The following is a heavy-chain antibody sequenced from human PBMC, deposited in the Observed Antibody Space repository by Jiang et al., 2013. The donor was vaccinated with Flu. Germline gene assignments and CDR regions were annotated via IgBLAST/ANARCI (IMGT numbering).Heavy chain of an antibody. CDR2: IYYSGST. J-gene: IGHJ4*02. Sequence: GPGLVKPSETLSLTCTVSGGSIGSYYWSWIRQPPGKGLEWIGYIYYSGSTNYNPSLKSRVTISVDTSKNQFSLKLSSVTAADTAVYYCARGRTTVSFDYWGQGTLVTVSS. CDR1: GGSIGSYY. CDR3: ARGRTTVSFDY. D-gene: IGHD4-17*01. V-gene: IGHV4-59*13.